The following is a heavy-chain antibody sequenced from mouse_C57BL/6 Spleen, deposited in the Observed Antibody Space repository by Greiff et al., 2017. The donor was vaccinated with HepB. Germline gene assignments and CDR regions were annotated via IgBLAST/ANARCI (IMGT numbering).Heavy chain of an antibody. CDR2: IYPGSGST. J-gene: IGHJ2*01. V-gene: IGHV1-55*01. CDR3: AREEDGSPDY. Sequence: VQLQQPGAELVKPGASVKMSCKASGYTFPSYWITWVKQRPGQGLAWIGDIYPGSGSTNYNEKFKSKATLTVDTSSSTASMQLSSLTSEDSAVYYCAREEDGSPDYWGQGTTLTVSS. CDR1: GYTFPSYW. D-gene: IGHD1-1*01.